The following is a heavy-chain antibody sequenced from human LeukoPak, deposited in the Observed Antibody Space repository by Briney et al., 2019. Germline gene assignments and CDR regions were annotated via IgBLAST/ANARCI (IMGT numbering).Heavy chain of an antibody. CDR3: AREVGGATTFVY. D-gene: IGHD1-26*01. CDR1: GFTFSSYS. Sequence: GGSLRLSCAASGFTFSSYSMNWVRQAPGKGLEWVSSISSSSSYIYYADSVKGRFTISRDNAKNSLYLQMNSLRAEDTAVYYCAREVGGATTFVYWGQGTLVTVSS. J-gene: IGHJ4*02. CDR2: ISSSSSYI. V-gene: IGHV3-21*01.